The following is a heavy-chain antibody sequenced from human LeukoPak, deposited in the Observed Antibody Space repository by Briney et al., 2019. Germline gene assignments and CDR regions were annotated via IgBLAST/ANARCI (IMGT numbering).Heavy chain of an antibody. Sequence: GGSLRLSCAASRFTFSSYWMHWVRQAPGKGLEWVSAISGSGGSTYYADSVKGRFTISRDNSKNTLYLQMNSLRAEDTAVYYCAKDFGYSKNYDILTGYGGFDYWGQGTLVTVSS. CDR1: RFTFSSYW. V-gene: IGHV3-23*01. CDR2: ISGSGGST. D-gene: IGHD3-9*01. CDR3: AKDFGYSKNYDILTGYGGFDY. J-gene: IGHJ4*02.